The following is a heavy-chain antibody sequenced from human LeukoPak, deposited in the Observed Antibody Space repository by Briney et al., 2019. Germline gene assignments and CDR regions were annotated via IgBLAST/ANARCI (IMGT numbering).Heavy chain of an antibody. CDR2: IYHSGST. D-gene: IGHD3-9*01. CDR1: GGSISSSNW. CDR3: ARLTGYYDILTGYDY. Sequence: SGTLSLTCAVSGGSISSSNWWSWVRQPPGKGLEWIGEIYHSGSTNYNPSLKSRVTIPVDKSKNQFSLKLSSVTAADTAVYYCARLTGYYDILTGYDYWGQGTLVTVSS. V-gene: IGHV4-4*02. J-gene: IGHJ4*02.